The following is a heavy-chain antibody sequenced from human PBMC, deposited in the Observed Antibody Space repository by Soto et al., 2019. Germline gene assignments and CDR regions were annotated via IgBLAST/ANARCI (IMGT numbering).Heavy chain of an antibody. V-gene: IGHV1-8*01. D-gene: IGHD3-10*01. Sequence: XVKVSCKASGYTFTNYDINWVRQATGQGLEWMGWMNPNSGNTGYAQKFQGRVTLTRDTSISTAYMELSSLRSDDTAVYYCARDYYGSGSYYNFWGQGTLVTVSS. CDR1: GYTFTNYD. CDR3: ARDYYGSGSYYNF. CDR2: MNPNSGNT. J-gene: IGHJ4*02.